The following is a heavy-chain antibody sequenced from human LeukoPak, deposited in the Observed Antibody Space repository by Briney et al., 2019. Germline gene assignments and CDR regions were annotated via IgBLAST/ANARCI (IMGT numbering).Heavy chain of an antibody. CDR1: GGTFSSYA. J-gene: IGHJ6*03. CDR2: IIPIFGTA. V-gene: IGHV1-69*05. Sequence: SVKVSCKASGGTFSSYAISWVRQAPGQGLEWMGGIIPIFGTANYAQKFQERVTITRDMSTSTAYMELSSLRSEDTAVYYCAASGTGYYYYMDVWGKGTTVTVSS. CDR3: AASGTGYYYYMDV. D-gene: IGHD1-14*01.